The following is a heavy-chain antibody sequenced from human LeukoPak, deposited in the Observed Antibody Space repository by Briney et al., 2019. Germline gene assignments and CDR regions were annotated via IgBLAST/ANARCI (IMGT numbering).Heavy chain of an antibody. Sequence: PSETLSLTCTVSGGSISGYYWSWIRQPAGKGLEWIGRMSTSGNSNYIPSLVSRVTMSVDTSKNQFSLNLSSVTAADTAVYYCARESGSIRWFDPWGQGTLVTVSS. V-gene: IGHV4-4*07. D-gene: IGHD3-3*02. CDR3: ARESGSIRWFDP. CDR2: MSTSGNS. CDR1: GGSISGYY. J-gene: IGHJ5*02.